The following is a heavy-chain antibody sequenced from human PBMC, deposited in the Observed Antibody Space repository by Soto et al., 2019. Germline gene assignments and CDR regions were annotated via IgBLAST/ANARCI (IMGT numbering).Heavy chain of an antibody. J-gene: IGHJ6*02. Sequence: EVQLLESGGGLVQPGGSLRLSCGASGFTFSDNAMTWGRQAPGKGLEWVSSISDDGDSTYYSDSVKGLSTISRDTSKNPLFLPMSSLGAEDPAVYYCAKSLSTAVNFGLDVWGQGTSVNVSS. V-gene: IGHV3-23*01. CDR1: GFTFSDNA. CDR3: AKSLSTAVNFGLDV. CDR2: ISDDGDST.